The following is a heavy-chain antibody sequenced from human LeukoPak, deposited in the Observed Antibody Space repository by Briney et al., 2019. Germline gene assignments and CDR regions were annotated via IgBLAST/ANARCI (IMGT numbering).Heavy chain of an antibody. CDR3: AKDRSGTWSFDY. D-gene: IGHD6-13*01. J-gene: IGHJ4*02. V-gene: IGHV3-30*18. CDR2: ISYDGNDK. CDR1: GFTFSSDG. Sequence: GGSLRLSCATSGFTFSSDGMHWVRQAPGKGLEWVAVISYDGNDKIYADSVKGRFTVSRDNSKNTLYLQMDSLRAEDTAVYYCAKDRSGTWSFDYWGQGTLVSVSS.